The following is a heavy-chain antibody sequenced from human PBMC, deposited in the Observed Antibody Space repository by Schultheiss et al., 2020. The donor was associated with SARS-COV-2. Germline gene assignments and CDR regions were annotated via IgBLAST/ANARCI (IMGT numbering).Heavy chain of an antibody. CDR2: IYHRGST. V-gene: IGHV4-38-2*02. CDR1: GSSLRLGYS. J-gene: IGHJ5*02. D-gene: IGHD2-15*01. CDR3: ARDPGCSGGSCYSVHNWFDP. Sequence: SETLSLTCAVSGSSLRLGYSWGWIRQPPGKGLEWIGSIYHRGSTYYNPSLKSRVTISIDTSKNQFSLKLSSVTAADTAVYFCARDPGCSGGSCYSVHNWFDPWGQGTLVTVSS.